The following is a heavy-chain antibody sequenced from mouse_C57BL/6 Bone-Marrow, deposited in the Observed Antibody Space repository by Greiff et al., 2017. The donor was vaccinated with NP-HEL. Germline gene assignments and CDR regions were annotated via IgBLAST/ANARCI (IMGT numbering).Heavy chain of an antibody. CDR3: ARSIITTVDYFDY. V-gene: IGHV1-22*01. D-gene: IGHD1-1*01. J-gene: IGHJ2*01. Sequence: VQLQQSGPELVKPGASVKMSCKASGYTFTDYNMHWVKQSHGKSLEWIGYINPNNGGTSYNQKFKGKATLTVNKSSSTAYMELRSLTSEDSAVYYCARSIITTVDYFDYWGQGTTLTVSS. CDR2: INPNNGGT. CDR1: GYTFTDYN.